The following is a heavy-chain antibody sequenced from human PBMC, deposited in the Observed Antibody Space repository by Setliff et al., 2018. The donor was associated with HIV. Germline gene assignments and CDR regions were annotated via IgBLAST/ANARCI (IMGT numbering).Heavy chain of an antibody. D-gene: IGHD6-6*01. Sequence: AGGSLRLSCAASGFAFSDFSMSWVRQAPGKGLEWVAKIKNDGSEKYYVDSVEGRFTISRDNAKNSLYLEMNSLTVEDTALYYCARDWPSSTAAGDCWGQGTLVTVSS. J-gene: IGHJ4*02. CDR3: ARDWPSSTAAGDC. V-gene: IGHV3-7*01. CDR1: GFAFSDFS. CDR2: IKNDGSEK.